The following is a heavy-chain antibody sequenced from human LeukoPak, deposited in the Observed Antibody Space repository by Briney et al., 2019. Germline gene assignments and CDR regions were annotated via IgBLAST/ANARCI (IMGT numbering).Heavy chain of an antibody. D-gene: IGHD1-26*01. J-gene: IGHJ4*02. CDR1: GFTVSGSY. Sequence: GGSLRLSCAASGFTVSGSYMSWVRQAPGKGLEWVSIIYPGGSTYYADSVKGRFTISRDNAKNTLYLQMTILTAEDTAVYYCARVGKSGSYYYFDYWGQGTLVTVSS. V-gene: IGHV3-53*01. CDR2: IYPGGST. CDR3: ARVGKSGSYYYFDY.